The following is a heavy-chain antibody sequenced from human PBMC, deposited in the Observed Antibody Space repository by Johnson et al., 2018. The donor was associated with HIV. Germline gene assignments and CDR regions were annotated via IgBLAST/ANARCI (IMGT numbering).Heavy chain of an antibody. J-gene: IGHJ3*02. CDR1: GFTFSSYG. D-gene: IGHD3-22*01. CDR3: AKGASSTMIGAVVRAFDI. CDR2: IRYDGSNK. V-gene: IGHV3-30*02. Sequence: QVQLVESGGGVVQPGGSLRLSCAASGFTFSSYGMHWVRQAPGKGLEWVAFIRYDGSNKYYADSVKGRFTISRDNSKNTLYLQMNSLRAEDTAVYYCAKGASSTMIGAVVRAFDIWGQGTMVTVSS.